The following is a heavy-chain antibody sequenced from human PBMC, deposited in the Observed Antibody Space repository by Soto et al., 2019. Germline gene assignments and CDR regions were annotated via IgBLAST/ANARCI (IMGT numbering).Heavy chain of an antibody. CDR1: GDSISRSKSY. V-gene: IGHV4-39*01. D-gene: IGHD2-15*01. J-gene: IGHJ6*03. CDR3: AKHHTESLYYFYMDV. Sequence: PSETLSLTCIVSGDSISRSKSYWGWVRQPPEKGLEWIGTIYYTGSTYNNPSLKSRVTMSVDTSKNQFSLKLSSVTAADTAVYFCAKHHTESLYYFYMDVWGKGTTVTVSS. CDR2: IYYTGST.